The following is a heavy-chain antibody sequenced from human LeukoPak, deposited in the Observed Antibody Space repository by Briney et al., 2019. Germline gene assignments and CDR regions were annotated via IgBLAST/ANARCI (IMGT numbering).Heavy chain of an antibody. D-gene: IGHD5-12*01. CDR1: GGSISSYY. CDR3: ARDGNSGYTFDY. J-gene: IGHJ4*02. V-gene: IGHV4-4*07. Sequence: SETLSLTCTVSGGSISSYYWSWIRQPAGKGLEWIGRIYTSGSTKHNPSLKSRVTMSVDTSKNQFSLKLSSVTAADTAVYYCARDGNSGYTFDYWGQGTLVTVSS. CDR2: IYTSGST.